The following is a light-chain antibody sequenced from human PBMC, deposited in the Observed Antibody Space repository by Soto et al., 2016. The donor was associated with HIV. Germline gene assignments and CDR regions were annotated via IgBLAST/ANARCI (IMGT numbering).Light chain of an antibody. CDR3: NSRDSSGLHLGV. Sequence: SSELTQDPAVSVALGQTVRITCQGDSLRTYYATWYQQKPGQAPXLVISGKNTGPQGSRTDSQAPIPGHTASLTITGAQAEDDADYYCNSRDSSGLHLGVFGSGTKVTV. J-gene: IGLJ1*01. CDR1: SLRTYY. V-gene: IGLV3-19*01. CDR2: GKN.